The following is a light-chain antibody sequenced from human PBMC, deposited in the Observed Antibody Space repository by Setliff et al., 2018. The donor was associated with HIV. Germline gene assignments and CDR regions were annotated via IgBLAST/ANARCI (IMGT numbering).Light chain of an antibody. Sequence: QSVLTQPASVSGSPGQAIIISCTGTRSDVGGFNLVSWYQQHPGKAPKPILYDDNKRPSGVSNRFSGSKSGNTASLTISGLQAEDEADYYCCSYAGVSTMVFGGGTKVTVL. CDR2: DDN. CDR3: CSYAGVSTMV. CDR1: RSDVGGFNL. J-gene: IGLJ3*02. V-gene: IGLV2-23*01.